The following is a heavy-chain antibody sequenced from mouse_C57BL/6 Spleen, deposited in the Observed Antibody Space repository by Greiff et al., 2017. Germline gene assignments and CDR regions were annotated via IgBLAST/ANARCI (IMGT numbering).Heavy chain of an antibody. D-gene: IGHD1-1*01. CDR1: GYTFTSYW. J-gene: IGHJ1*03. CDR2: IYPGSGST. Sequence: QVQLQQPGAELVKPGASVKMSCKASGYTFTSYWITWVKQRPGQGLEWIGDIYPGSGSTNYNEKFKSKATLTVDTSSSTAYMQLSSLTSEDSAVYSCARRFYYGSSLYFDVWGTGTTVTVSS. V-gene: IGHV1-55*01. CDR3: ARRFYYGSSLYFDV.